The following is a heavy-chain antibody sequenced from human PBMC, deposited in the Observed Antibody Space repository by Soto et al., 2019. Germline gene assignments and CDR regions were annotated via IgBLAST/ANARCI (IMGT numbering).Heavy chain of an antibody. CDR3: ARSNCNSPDIYFDY. CDR1: GDSITTYY. V-gene: IGHV4-59*01. Sequence: SETLSLTCSVSGDSITTYYWSWIRQPPGKGLEWIGYIYYSGSTIYNPSLKSRLTMSVHTSKNQFSLNLSPVTAADTAVYYCARSNCNSPDIYFDYWGRGTLVTVSS. D-gene: IGHD7-27*01. J-gene: IGHJ4*02. CDR2: IYYSGST.